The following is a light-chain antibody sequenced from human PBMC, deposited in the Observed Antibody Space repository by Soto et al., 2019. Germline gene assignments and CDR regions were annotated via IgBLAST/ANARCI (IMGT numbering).Light chain of an antibody. CDR3: QQYGSFSWT. J-gene: IGKJ1*01. CDR2: GAS. CDR1: QSVSSNY. Sequence: DIVLTQSPGTLSLSPGERATLSCRASQSVSSNYLAWYQQKPGQAPRLLIHGASTRATGVPDRFSGSGSGTDFTLTISRLEPEDFGVYHCQQYGSFSWTFGQGTKAEIK. V-gene: IGKV3-20*01.